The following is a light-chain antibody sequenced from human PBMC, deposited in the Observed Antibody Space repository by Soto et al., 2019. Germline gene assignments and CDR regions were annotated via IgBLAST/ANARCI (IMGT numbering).Light chain of an antibody. V-gene: IGLV2-23*02. Sequence: QSVLTQPASVSGSPGQSITISCTGTSSDVGSYNLVSWYQQHPGKAPKLMIYEVSKRPSGVSNRFSGSKSANKDSLTISGLQADDEADYYCCSYGGRSTRVFGTGEKGIVL. CDR1: SSDVGSYNL. J-gene: IGLJ1*01. CDR3: CSYGGRSTRV. CDR2: EVS.